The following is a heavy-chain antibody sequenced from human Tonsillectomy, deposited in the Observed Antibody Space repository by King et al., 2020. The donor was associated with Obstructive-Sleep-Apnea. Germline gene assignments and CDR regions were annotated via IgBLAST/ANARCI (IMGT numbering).Heavy chain of an antibody. D-gene: IGHD4-17*01. J-gene: IGHJ3*02. Sequence: QLQESGPGLVKPSETLSLTCPVSGGSISSSSYYWGWIRQPPGKGLEWIGRIYFSGSTYYNPSLKSRVTISVDTSKNQFSLKLSSVTAADTAVYYCARHLLRGGGAFDIWGQGTMVTVSS. CDR1: GGSISSSSYY. V-gene: IGHV4-39*01. CDR3: ARHLLRGGGAFDI. CDR2: IYFSGST.